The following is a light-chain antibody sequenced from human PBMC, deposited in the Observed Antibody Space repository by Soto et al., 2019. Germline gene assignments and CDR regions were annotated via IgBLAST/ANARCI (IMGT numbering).Light chain of an antibody. V-gene: IGKV1-27*01. J-gene: IGKJ1*01. CDR1: QGISNY. CDR3: QKYNSAPWT. CDR2: AAS. Sequence: DIQMTQSPSSLSASVGDRVTITCRASQGISNYLAWYQQKPGKVPKLLIYAASTLQSGVPSRFSGSGSGTDFTLPISSLQPDDVETYYCQKYNSAPWTFGQGTKVEIK.